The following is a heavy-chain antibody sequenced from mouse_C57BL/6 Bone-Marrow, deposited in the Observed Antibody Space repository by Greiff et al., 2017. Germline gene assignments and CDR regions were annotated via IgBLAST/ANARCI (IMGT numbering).Heavy chain of an antibody. Sequence: EVKVVESGPELVKPGASVKMSCKASGYTFTDYNMHWVKQSHGKSLEWIGLVYPYNGGTSYNQKFKGKATLTVDTSSSTAYMELNSLTSEDAAVYYCARYYGNFYAMDYWGQGTSVTVSS. V-gene: IGHV1-36*01. CDR1: GYTFTDYN. CDR2: VYPYNGGT. D-gene: IGHD2-1*01. J-gene: IGHJ4*01. CDR3: ARYYGNFYAMDY.